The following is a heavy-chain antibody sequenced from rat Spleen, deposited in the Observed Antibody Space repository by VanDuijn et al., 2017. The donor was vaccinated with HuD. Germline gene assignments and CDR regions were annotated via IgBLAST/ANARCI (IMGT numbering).Heavy chain of an antibody. J-gene: IGHJ4*01. CDR2: ITNSGGST. V-gene: IGHV5-25*01. CDR1: GFTFSNYG. D-gene: IGHD1-4*01. CDR3: FNPGIYDMAA. Sequence: EVQLVESGGGLVQPGRSMKLSCAASGFTFSNYGMAWVRQAPKRGLEWVASITNSGGSTYYRDSVKGRFTISRDNAKSTLYLQMDSLRSEDTANYYCFNPGIYDMAAWGQGTSVTVSS.